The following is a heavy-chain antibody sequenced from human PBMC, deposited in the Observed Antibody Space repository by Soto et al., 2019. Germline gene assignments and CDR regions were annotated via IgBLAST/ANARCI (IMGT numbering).Heavy chain of an antibody. CDR2: IIPIFGTA. CDR3: AREGRGYDFQQSPLDY. J-gene: IGHJ4*02. Sequence: QVQLVQSGAEVKKPGSSVKVSCKASGVTFSSYAISWVRQAPGQGLEWMGGIIPIFGTANYAQKFQGRVTITADESTSTAYMELSSLRSEDTAVYYCAREGRGYDFQQSPLDYWGQGTLVTVSS. CDR1: GVTFSSYA. D-gene: IGHD5-12*01. V-gene: IGHV1-69*01.